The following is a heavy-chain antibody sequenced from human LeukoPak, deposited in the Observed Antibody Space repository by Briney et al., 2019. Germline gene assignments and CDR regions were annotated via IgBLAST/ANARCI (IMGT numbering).Heavy chain of an antibody. V-gene: IGHV1-2*02. CDR2: INPNSGGT. D-gene: IGHD2-2*01. Sequence: ASVKVSCKAPGYTFTGYYMHWVRQAPGQGLEWMGWINPNSGGTNYAQKFQGRVTMTRDTSISTAYMELSRLRSDDTAVYYCARRGRRYCSSTSCYGWFDPWGQGTLVTVSS. CDR1: GYTFTGYY. CDR3: ARRGRRYCSSTSCYGWFDP. J-gene: IGHJ5*02.